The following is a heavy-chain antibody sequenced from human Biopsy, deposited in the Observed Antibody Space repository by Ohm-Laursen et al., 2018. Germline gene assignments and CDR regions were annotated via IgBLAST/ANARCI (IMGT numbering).Heavy chain of an antibody. CDR1: GGSFSGYY. CDR3: ARIPILVVPAAIVYRHRRHLQGLDV. Sequence: TLSLTCAVYGGSFSGYYWSWIRQPPGKALEWLARIDWDDAKFYSESLKTRLTISKGTSENHVVLTLSDVAPVDTATYYCARIPILVVPAAIVYRHRRHLQGLDVWGQGTTVIVSS. D-gene: IGHD2-2*02. J-gene: IGHJ6*02. V-gene: IGHV2-70*16. CDR2: IDWDDAK.